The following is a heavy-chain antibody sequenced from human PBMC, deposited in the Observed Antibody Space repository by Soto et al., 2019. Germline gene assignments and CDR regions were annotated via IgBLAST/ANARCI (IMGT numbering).Heavy chain of an antibody. CDR2: INAGNGYT. Sequence: QVQLVQSGAEVKKPGPSVKVSCKASGYTFTNFAMHWVRQAPGQRLEWMGWINAGNGYTKYSQKFQGRVSITRDTSATTAYMELSSLRSEDTAMYYCARGPTSGNYFLSFLDYGGQGSLVTVSS. D-gene: IGHD1-26*01. J-gene: IGHJ4*02. CDR3: ARGPTSGNYFLSFLDY. V-gene: IGHV1-3*01. CDR1: GYTFTNFA.